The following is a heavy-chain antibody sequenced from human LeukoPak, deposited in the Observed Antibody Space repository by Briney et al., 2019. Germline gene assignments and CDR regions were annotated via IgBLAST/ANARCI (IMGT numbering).Heavy chain of an antibody. CDR2: ISSSSSYI. V-gene: IGHV3-21*01. CDR3: ARDLKSGNSPNDAFDI. Sequence: GGSLRLSCAASGFTFSSYAMSWVRQAPGKGLEWVSSISSSSSYIYYADSVKGRFTISRDNAKNSLYLQMNSLRAEDTAVYYCARDLKSGNSPNDAFDIWGQGTRVTVSS. J-gene: IGHJ3*02. D-gene: IGHD4-23*01. CDR1: GFTFSSYA.